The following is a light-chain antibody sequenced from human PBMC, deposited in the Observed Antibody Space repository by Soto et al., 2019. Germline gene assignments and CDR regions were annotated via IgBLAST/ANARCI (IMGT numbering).Light chain of an antibody. CDR3: QSYDSSLRGYV. CDR2: ANG. CDR1: SSNIGARFD. J-gene: IGLJ1*01. Sequence: QSVLTQPPSVSGAPGQRGTVSCTGSSSNIGARFDVHWYQQLPGTAPRLLIYANGNRPSGVPDRFSGSKSGTSASLAITGLQAEDEADYYCQSYDSSLRGYVFGTGTKVTVL. V-gene: IGLV1-40*01.